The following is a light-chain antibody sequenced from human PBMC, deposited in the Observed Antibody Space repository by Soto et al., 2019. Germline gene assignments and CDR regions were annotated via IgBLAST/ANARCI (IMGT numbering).Light chain of an antibody. CDR3: QQLNSYPLT. J-gene: IGKJ4*01. CDR2: AAS. V-gene: IGKV1-9*01. CDR1: QGISSY. Sequence: SQLTQAASSLSASVGDRVTIPCLASQGISSYLGWYQQKPGKAPKLLIYAASTLQSGVPSRFSGSGSGTDFTLTLSGLQTEDFATYYCQQLNSYPLTFGGGTKVDI.